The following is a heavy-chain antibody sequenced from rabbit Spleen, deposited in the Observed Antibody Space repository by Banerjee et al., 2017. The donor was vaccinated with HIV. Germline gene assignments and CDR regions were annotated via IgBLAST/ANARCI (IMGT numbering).Heavy chain of an antibody. CDR2: IWGGSSGRT. V-gene: IGHV1S45*01. CDR3: ARDLVGVIGWNFYL. J-gene: IGHJ4*01. CDR1: GFSFSSNYW. Sequence: QEQLEESGGDLVKPEGSLTLTCTASGFSFSSNYWTCWVRRAPGKGLEWIACIWGGSSGRTYYASWAKSRFTISRTSSTTVTLRMTSLTAADRAAYFCARDLVGVIGWNFYLWGQGTLVTVS. D-gene: IGHD1-1*01.